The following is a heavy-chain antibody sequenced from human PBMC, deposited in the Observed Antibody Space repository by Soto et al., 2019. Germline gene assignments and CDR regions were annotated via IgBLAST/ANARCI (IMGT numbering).Heavy chain of an antibody. J-gene: IGHJ4*02. CDR3: ARVGSSGYPFDH. CDR2: IYYSGST. V-gene: IGHV4-59*01. Sequence: ASETLSLTCTVSGGSISSYYWSWIRQPPGKGLEWIGYIYYSGSTNYNPSLKSRVTISVDTSKNQFSLKLSSVTAADTAVYYCARVGSSGYPFDHWGQGTLVTVSS. D-gene: IGHD3-22*01. CDR1: GGSISSYY.